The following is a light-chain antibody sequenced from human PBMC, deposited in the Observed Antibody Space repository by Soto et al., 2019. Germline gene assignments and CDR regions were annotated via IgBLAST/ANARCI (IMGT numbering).Light chain of an antibody. Sequence: EMVLTQSPATLSFSPGERPTLSCRASQSVSSSYLAWYQQKPGQAPRLLVYGASSRATGIPDRFSGSGSGTDFTLTISRLEPEDFAVYYCQQYGSSPPYTFGQGTKLEIK. CDR3: QQYGSSPPYT. V-gene: IGKV3-20*01. J-gene: IGKJ2*01. CDR2: GAS. CDR1: QSVSSSY.